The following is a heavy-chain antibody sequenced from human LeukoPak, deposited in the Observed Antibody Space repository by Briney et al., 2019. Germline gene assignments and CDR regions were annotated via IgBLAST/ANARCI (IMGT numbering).Heavy chain of an antibody. CDR1: GFSLSTSGVG. V-gene: IGHV2-5*01. CDR3: AHSGTVTTPHDAFDI. CDR2: IYWNDDK. D-gene: IGHD4-17*01. J-gene: IGHJ3*02. Sequence: KESGPTLVKPTQTLTLTCTFSGFSLSTSGVGVGWIRQPPGKALEWLALIYWNDDKRYSPPLKSRLTITKDTSKNQVVLTMTNMDPVDTATYYCAHSGTVTTPHDAFDIWGQGTMVTVSS.